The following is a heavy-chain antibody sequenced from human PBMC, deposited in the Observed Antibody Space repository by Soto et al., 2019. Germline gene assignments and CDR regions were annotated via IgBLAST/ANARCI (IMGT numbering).Heavy chain of an antibody. D-gene: IGHD3-22*01. J-gene: IGHJ4*02. V-gene: IGHV1-69*01. CDR2: IIPIFGTA. Sequence: QVQLVQSGAEVKTPGSSVKVSCKTSGGTFSSYAIRWVRQAPGQGLEWMGGIIPIFGTANYAQKFQGRVTITADESTSTAYMELNSLRSEDTAVCYCAAKPGDYYDSSGYYSFDYWGQGTLVTVSS. CDR1: GGTFSSYA. CDR3: AAKPGDYYDSSGYYSFDY.